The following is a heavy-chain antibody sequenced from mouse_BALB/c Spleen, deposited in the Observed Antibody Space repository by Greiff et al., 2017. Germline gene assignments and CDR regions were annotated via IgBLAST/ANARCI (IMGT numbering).Heavy chain of an antibody. J-gene: IGHJ4*01. CDR2: ISSGGSYT. V-gene: IGHV5-6*01. Sequence: EVQRVESGGDLVKPGGSLKLSCAASGFTFSSYGMSWVRQTPDKRLEWVATISSGGSYTYYPDSVKGRFTISRDNAKNTLYLQMSSLKSEDTAMYYCARLEGYAMDYWGQGTSVTVSS. CDR1: GFTFSSYG. CDR3: ARLEGYAMDY.